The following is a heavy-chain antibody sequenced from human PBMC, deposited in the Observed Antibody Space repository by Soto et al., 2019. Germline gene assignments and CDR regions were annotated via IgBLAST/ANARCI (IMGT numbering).Heavy chain of an antibody. D-gene: IGHD5-18*01. Sequence: PGESLKISCAASGFTFSSYAMHWVRQAPGKGLEWVAVISYDGSNKYCADSVKGRFTISRDNSKNTLYLQMNSLRAEDTAVYYCARVSHRGYSYGYPDYWGQGTLVTVSS. CDR2: ISYDGSNK. CDR1: GFTFSSYA. CDR3: ARVSHRGYSYGYPDY. J-gene: IGHJ4*02. V-gene: IGHV3-30-3*01.